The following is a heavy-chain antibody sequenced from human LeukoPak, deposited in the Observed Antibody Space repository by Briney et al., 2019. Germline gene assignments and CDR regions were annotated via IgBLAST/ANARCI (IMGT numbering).Heavy chain of an antibody. D-gene: IGHD6-19*01. Sequence: ASVKVSCKATGYTFTGYYMHWVRQAPGQGLEWMGWINPNSGGTNYAQKFQGRVTMTRDTSISTAYMELSRLRSDDTAVYYCARGVYIAVATPGGYWGQGTLVTVSS. CDR3: ARGVYIAVATPGGY. CDR1: GYTFTGYY. CDR2: INPNSGGT. J-gene: IGHJ4*02. V-gene: IGHV1-2*02.